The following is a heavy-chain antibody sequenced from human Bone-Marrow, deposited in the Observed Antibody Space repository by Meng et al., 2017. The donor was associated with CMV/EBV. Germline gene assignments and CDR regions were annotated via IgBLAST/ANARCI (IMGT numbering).Heavy chain of an antibody. J-gene: IGHJ4*02. CDR2: RNPNSGNT. CDR1: GYTFTSYD. Sequence: ASVKVSCKASGYTFTSYDINWVRQATGQGLEWMGWRNPNSGNTGYAQKFQGRVTMTRNTSISTAYMELSSLRSEDTAVYYCSRGTIVLMVYALDYWGQGTLVTVSS. D-gene: IGHD2-8*01. CDR3: SRGTIVLMVYALDY. V-gene: IGHV1-8*01.